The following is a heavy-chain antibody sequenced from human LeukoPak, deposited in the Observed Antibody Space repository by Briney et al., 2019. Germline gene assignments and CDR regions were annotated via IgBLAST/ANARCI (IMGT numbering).Heavy chain of an antibody. CDR3: AREVAPLYFHYGMDV. D-gene: IGHD2-21*01. V-gene: IGHV3-33*01. J-gene: IGHJ6*01. Sequence: GKSLRLSCAASGFTFSSYGMHWVRQAPGKGLEWAAVTWYDGRNNYYAASVKGRFTISRDDSKTTVYLLMNSLRAEDTAVYYCAREVAPLYFHYGMDVWGEGTTVTVSS. CDR1: GFTFSSYG. CDR2: TWYDGRNN.